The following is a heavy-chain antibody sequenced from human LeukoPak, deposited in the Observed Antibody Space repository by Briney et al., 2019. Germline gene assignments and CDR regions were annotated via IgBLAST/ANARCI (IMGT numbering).Heavy chain of an antibody. D-gene: IGHD1-26*01. V-gene: IGHV3-15*01. CDR2: IKSRTDGGTT. CDR1: GFTFSTYA. Sequence: TGGSLRLSCAASGFTFSTYAMSWVRQAPGKGLEWVGRIKSRTDGGTTEYAAPVKGRFTISRDDSENTLDLQMNSLNTEDTAVYYCTTSSWGVDWGQGTLVIVSS. CDR3: TTSSWGVD. J-gene: IGHJ4*02.